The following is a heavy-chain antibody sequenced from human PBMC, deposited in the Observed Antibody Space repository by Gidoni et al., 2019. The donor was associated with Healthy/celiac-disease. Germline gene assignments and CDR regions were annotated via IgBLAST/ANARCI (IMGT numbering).Heavy chain of an antibody. J-gene: IGHJ4*02. D-gene: IGHD3-22*01. Sequence: EVQLVESGGGLVQPGGSLTLSCAASGFTFSGSAMHWVRQASGKGLEWVGRIRSKANSYATAYAASVKGRFTISRDDSKNTAYLQMNSLKTEDTAVYYCTRQLYDSSGYRNWGQGTLVTVSS. CDR2: IRSKANSYAT. V-gene: IGHV3-73*02. CDR3: TRQLYDSSGYRN. CDR1: GFTFSGSA.